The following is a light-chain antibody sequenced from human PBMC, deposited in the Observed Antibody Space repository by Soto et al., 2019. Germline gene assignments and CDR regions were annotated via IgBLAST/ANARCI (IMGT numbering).Light chain of an antibody. Sequence: EIVLTQSPGTLSLSPEERATLSCRASQSISSSYLAWYQQKPGQAPRLLIYGAFSRATGIPDRFSGSGSGTDFTLTINRVAPEDFAVYYCQQYVSLPITFGQGTRLENK. CDR1: QSISSSY. V-gene: IGKV3-20*01. CDR2: GAF. J-gene: IGKJ5*01. CDR3: QQYVSLPIT.